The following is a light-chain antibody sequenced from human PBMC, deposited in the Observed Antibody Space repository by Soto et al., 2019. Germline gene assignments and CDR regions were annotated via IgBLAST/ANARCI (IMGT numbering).Light chain of an antibody. CDR1: SSDVGGYNY. CDR3: RSYTSSSTYV. Sequence: QSVLTQPASVSGSPGQSITISCTGTSSDVGGYNYVSWYQQHPGKAPKLMIYDVSNRPSGVSNRFSDSKSGNTASLTISGLQAEDEADYYCRSYTSSSTYVFGTGTKVTVL. CDR2: DVS. J-gene: IGLJ1*01. V-gene: IGLV2-14*01.